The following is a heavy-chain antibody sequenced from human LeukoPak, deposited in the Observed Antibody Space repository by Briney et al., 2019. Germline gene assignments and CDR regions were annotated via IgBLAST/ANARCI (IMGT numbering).Heavy chain of an antibody. D-gene: IGHD4-11*01. V-gene: IGHV3-11*04. J-gene: IGHJ6*03. Sequence: GGSLRLSCAASGFTVSSNYMSWIRQAPGKGLEWVSYISSSGSTIYYADSVKGRFTISRDNAKNSLYLQMNSLRAEDTAVYYCARAAQYYYYMDVWGKGTTVTVSS. CDR1: GFTVSSNY. CDR2: ISSSGSTI. CDR3: ARAAQYYYYMDV.